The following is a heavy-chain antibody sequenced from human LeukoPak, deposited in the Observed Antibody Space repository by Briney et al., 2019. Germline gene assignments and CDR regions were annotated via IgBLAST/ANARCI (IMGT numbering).Heavy chain of an antibody. V-gene: IGHV1-69*13. CDR1: GGTFSSYA. CDR3: ARVRQYSSSPDAFDI. Sequence: SVKVSCKASGGTFSSYAISWVRQAPGQGLEWMGGIIPIFGTANYAQKFQGRVTITADESTSTAYMELSSLRSEDTAVYYCARVRQYSSSPDAFDIWGQGTMVTVSS. D-gene: IGHD6-13*01. CDR2: IIPIFGTA. J-gene: IGHJ3*02.